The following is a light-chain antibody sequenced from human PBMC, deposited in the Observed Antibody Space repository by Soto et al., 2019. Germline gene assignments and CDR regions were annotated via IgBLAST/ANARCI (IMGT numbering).Light chain of an antibody. CDR3: SSYTSSSTYV. J-gene: IGLJ1*01. CDR2: DVT. Sequence: QSVLTQPASVSGSPGQSITISCTGTSSDVGGYNYVSWYQQHPGKAPKLMIYDVTNRPSGVSNRFSGSKSGNTASLTISGPQAEDEADYYCSSYTSSSTYVFGTGTKVT. CDR1: SSDVGGYNY. V-gene: IGLV2-14*01.